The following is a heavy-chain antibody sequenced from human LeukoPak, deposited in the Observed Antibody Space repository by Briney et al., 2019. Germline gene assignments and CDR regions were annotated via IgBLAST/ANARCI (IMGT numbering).Heavy chain of an antibody. Sequence: ASGTVSCTVSGYTLTELSMHWVRQAPGKGLEWMGGFDPEDGETIYAQKFQGRVTMTEDTSTDTDYMELSSLRSEDTAVYYCARTSRGATFPFDYWGQGTLVTVSS. D-gene: IGHD1-26*01. J-gene: IGHJ4*02. CDR1: GYTLTELS. CDR3: ARTSRGATFPFDY. V-gene: IGHV1-24*01. CDR2: FDPEDGET.